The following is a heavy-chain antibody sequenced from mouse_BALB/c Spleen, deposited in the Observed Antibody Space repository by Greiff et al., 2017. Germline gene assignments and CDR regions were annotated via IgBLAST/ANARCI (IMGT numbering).Heavy chain of an antibody. CDR3: ARFPYYYGSSFYAMDY. Sequence: EVQLQESGPGLVKPSQSLSLTCTVTGYSITSDYAWNWIRQFPGNKLEWMGYISYSGSTSYNPSLKSRISITRDTSKNQFFLQLNSVTTEDTATYYCARFPYYYGSSFYAMDYWGQGTSVTVSS. CDR1: GYSITSDYA. V-gene: IGHV3-2*02. D-gene: IGHD1-1*01. CDR2: ISYSGST. J-gene: IGHJ4*01.